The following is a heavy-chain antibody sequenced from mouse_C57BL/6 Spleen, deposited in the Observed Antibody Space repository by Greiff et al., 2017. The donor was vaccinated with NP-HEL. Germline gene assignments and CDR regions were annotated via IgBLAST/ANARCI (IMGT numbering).Heavy chain of an antibody. CDR1: GFTFSDYY. D-gene: IGHD1-1*01. CDR3: AREHHYYGSSYEDFEV. CDR2: INYDGSST. Sequence: EVKLMESEGGLVQPGSSMKLSCTASGFTFSDYYMAWVRQVPEKGLEWVANINYDGSSTYYLDSLKSRFIISRDNAKNILYLQMSSLKSEDTATYYCAREHHYYGSSYEDFEVWGTGTTVTVSS. J-gene: IGHJ1*03. V-gene: IGHV5-16*01.